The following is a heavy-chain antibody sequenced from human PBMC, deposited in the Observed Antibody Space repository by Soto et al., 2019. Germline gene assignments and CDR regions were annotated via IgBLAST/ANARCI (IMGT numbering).Heavy chain of an antibody. D-gene: IGHD2-21*02. CDR1: GFTFTNSA. CDR2: IIVASGRT. CDR3: VAELYSGGGCCSFDF. V-gene: IGHV1-58*01. J-gene: IGHJ3*01. Sequence: SVKVSCKTSGFTFTNSAVQWVRQARGQRLEWIGWIIVASGRTNYAREVQERVTISRDTSTSTAYMELSGLRSEDTAVYYCVAELYSGGGCCSFDFWGQGTMVTVSS.